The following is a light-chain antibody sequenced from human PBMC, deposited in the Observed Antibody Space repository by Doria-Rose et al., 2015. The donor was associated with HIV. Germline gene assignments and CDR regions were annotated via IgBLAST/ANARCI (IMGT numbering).Light chain of an antibody. Sequence: DIRLTQSPESLGMSLGERATLNCKSNQSLLYTSKNYLAWYQQKPGQPPKLLIYWASTRQSWVPARFSGSGSGTDSTLTISSLEAEDVAVYYCQQYYDTPSFGPGTTVDIK. J-gene: IGKJ3*01. V-gene: IGKV4-1*01. CDR2: WAS. CDR3: QQYYDTPS. CDR1: QSLLYTSKNY.